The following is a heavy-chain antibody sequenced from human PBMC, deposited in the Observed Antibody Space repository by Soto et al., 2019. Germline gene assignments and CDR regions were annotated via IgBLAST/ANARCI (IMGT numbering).Heavy chain of an antibody. CDR1: GGSFSGYY. CDR2: INHSGST. CDR3: ARSRPRRESYYYYYMDV. J-gene: IGHJ6*03. Sequence: SETLSLTCAVYGGSFSGYYWSWIRQPPGKGLEWIGEINHSGSTNYNPSLKSRVTISVDTSKNQFSLKLSSVTAADTAVYYCARSRPRRESYYYYYMDVWGKGTTVTVSS. V-gene: IGHV4-34*01. D-gene: IGHD1-1*01.